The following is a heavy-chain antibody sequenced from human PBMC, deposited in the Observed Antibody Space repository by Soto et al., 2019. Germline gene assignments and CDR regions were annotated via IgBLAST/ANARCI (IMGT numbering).Heavy chain of an antibody. CDR3: ARGRRNRKAPRASPYYYYGMDV. CDR1: GGTFSSYA. V-gene: IGHV1-69*06. Sequence: ASVKVSCKASGGTFSSYAISWVRQAPGQGLEWMGGIIPIFGTANYAQKFQGRVTITADKSTSTAYMELSSLRSEDTAVYYCARGRRNRKAPRASPYYYYGMDVWGQGTTVTVYS. CDR2: IIPIFGTA. J-gene: IGHJ6*02. D-gene: IGHD6-6*01.